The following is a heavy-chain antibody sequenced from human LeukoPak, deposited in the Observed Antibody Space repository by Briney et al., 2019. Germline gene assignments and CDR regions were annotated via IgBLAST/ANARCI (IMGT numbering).Heavy chain of an antibody. CDR3: AIAVAGTSWFNP. V-gene: IGHV1-2*02. CDR1: GYTFTRYY. CDR2: INPNSGGT. Sequence: ASVKVSCKASGYTFTRYYMHWVRQAPGQGLEWMGWINPNSGGTNYAQKFQGRVTMTRDTSISTAYMELSRLRSDDTAVYYCAIAVAGTSWFNPWGQGTLVTVSS. D-gene: IGHD6-19*01. J-gene: IGHJ5*02.